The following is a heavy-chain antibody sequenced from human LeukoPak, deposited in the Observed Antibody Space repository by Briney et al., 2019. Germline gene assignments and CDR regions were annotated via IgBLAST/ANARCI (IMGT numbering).Heavy chain of an antibody. CDR2: VNADGGNT. Sequence: PGGSLRLSCAASGFTFDNYRMSWVRQAPGKGLEWVSTVNADGGNTYHADSVKGRFTISRDNSKSTLILQMNSLRVEDTALYYCTKRVKYGGTWDHFADWGQGTLVTVSS. CDR3: TKRVKYGGTWDHFAD. CDR1: GFTFDNYR. J-gene: IGHJ4*02. V-gene: IGHV3-23*01. D-gene: IGHD1-26*01.